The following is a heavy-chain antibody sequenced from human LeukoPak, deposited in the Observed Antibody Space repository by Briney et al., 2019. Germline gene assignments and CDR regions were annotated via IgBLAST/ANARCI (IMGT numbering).Heavy chain of an antibody. D-gene: IGHD2-21*02. V-gene: IGHV3-30*02. J-gene: IGHJ4*02. CDR1: GFTFSSYG. Sequence: PGGSLRLSCAASGFTFSSYGMHWVRQAPGKGLEWVAFIRYDGSNKFYADSVRGRFIISRDNSKNTLYLQMNSLRAEDTAVYYCAKAIPYCGGDCYFDYWGQGTLVTVSS. CDR3: AKAIPYCGGDCYFDY. CDR2: IRYDGSNK.